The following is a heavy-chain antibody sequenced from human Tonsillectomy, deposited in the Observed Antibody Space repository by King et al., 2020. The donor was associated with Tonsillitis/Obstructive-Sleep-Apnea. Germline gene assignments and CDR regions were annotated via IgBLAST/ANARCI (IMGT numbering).Heavy chain of an antibody. CDR1: GYSFISYW. CDR2: IDPSDSYT. CDR3: ASSRGYYSGMDV. V-gene: IGHV5-10-1*03. Sequence: VQLVESGAEVKKPGESLRISCKGSGYSFISYWINWVRQMPGKGLEWMGRIDPSDSYTDYSPSFQGHVTISADKSISTAYLQWSSLKASDTAMYYCASSRGYYSGMDVWGHGTTVTVSS. J-gene: IGHJ6*02.